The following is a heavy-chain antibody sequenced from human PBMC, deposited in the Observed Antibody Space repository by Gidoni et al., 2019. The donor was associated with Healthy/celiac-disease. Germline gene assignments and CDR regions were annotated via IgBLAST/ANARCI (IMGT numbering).Heavy chain of an antibody. D-gene: IGHD1-26*01. CDR3: ARSRGGHSGSYFPDAFDI. Sequence: EVQLVQSGAEVKKPGESLKISCKGSGYSFTSYWLGWVRQMPGKGLEWMGIIYPGDSDTRYSPSFQGQVTISADKSISTAYLQWSSLKASDTAMYYCARSRGGHSGSYFPDAFDIWGQGTMVTVSS. CDR1: GYSFTSYW. V-gene: IGHV5-51*01. CDR2: IYPGDSDT. J-gene: IGHJ3*02.